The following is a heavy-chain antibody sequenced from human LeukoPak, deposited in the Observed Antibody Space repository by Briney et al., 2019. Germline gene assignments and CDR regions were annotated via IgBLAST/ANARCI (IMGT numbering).Heavy chain of an antibody. CDR2: IKQDGSEK. D-gene: IGHD3-22*01. CDR1: GFTFSSYA. CDR3: ARDLGREYYYDSSGYWVY. V-gene: IGHV3-7*01. Sequence: PGGSLRLSCAASGFTFSSYAMSWVRQAPGKGLEWVANIKQDGSEKYYVDSVKGRFTISRDNAKNSLYLQMNSLRAEDTAVYYCARDLGREYYYDSSGYWVYWGQGTLVTVSS. J-gene: IGHJ4*02.